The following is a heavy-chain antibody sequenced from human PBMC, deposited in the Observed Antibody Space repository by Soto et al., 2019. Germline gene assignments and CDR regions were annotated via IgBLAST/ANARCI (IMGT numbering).Heavy chain of an antibody. D-gene: IGHD4-17*01. CDR2: IYSGGST. CDR1: GFTVSSNY. CDR3: ARVDGDDAYYYYGMDV. Sequence: EVQLVETGGGLIQPGGSLRLSCAASGFTVSSNYMSWVRQAPGKGLEWVSVIYSGGSTYYADSVKGRFTISRDNSKNTLYLQMSSLRAVDTAVYYWARVDGDDAYYYYGMDVWGQGTTVTVSS. J-gene: IGHJ6*02. V-gene: IGHV3-53*02.